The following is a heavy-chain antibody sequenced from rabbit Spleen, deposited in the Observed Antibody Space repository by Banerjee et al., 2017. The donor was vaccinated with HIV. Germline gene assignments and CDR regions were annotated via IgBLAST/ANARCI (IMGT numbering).Heavy chain of an antibody. CDR3: ARETSSGWGIVSFYFTL. CDR1: GFSFSSGYY. CDR2: IYTDGSGDT. V-gene: IGHV1S40*01. J-gene: IGHJ4*01. D-gene: IGHD4-1*01. Sequence: QSLEESGGDLVKPGASLTLTCTASGFSFSSGYYMCWVRHAPGKGLEWIACIYTDGSGDTYAASWAKGRFTISKTSSTTVTLQMTSLTAADTATYFCARETSSGWGIVSFYFTLWGQGTLVTVS.